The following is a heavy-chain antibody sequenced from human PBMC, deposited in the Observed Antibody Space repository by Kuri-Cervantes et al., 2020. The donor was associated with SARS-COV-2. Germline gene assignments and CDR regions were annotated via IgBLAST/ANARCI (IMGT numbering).Heavy chain of an antibody. CDR3: ARDHYGDYYYYGMDV. J-gene: IGHJ6*02. Sequence: GGSLRLSCAASGFTFSGHWIHWVRQAPGKGLVWVSRINPDGSYTNNADSVKGRFTLSRDNAKSMLFLQMNSLRAEDTAVYYCARDHYGDYYYYGMDVWGQGTTVTVSS. CDR2: INPDGSYT. CDR1: GFTFSGHW. V-gene: IGHV3-74*01. D-gene: IGHD4-17*01.